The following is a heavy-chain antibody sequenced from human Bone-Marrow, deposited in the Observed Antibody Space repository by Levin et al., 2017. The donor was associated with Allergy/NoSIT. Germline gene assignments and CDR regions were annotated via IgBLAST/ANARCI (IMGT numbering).Heavy chain of an antibody. Sequence: SQTLSLTCTVSGGSISPYYWNWIRQRPGKGLEWIGYVYYSGSTNYNPSLQSRVSISVDTSKNQFSLRLSSVTAADTAVYYCAREERSCYYGSGYDSWGQGTLVTVSS. D-gene: IGHD3-10*01. CDR1: GGSISPYY. CDR2: VYYSGST. J-gene: IGHJ4*02. CDR3: AREERSCYYGSGYDS. V-gene: IGHV4-59*01.